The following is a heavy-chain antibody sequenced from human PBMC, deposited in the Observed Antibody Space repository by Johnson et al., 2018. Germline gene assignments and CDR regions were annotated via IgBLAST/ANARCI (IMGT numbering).Heavy chain of an antibody. D-gene: IGHD1-26*01. Sequence: QVQLQESGPGLVKXSQTLSLXCTVSGGSISSGGYYWSWIRQHPGKGPAWIVYIYHSGSTYYNPSLQSRVTIAVDTSKNQFSLKLSSVTAADTAVYYWARDIGSIGDDRYFYGMDVWGKGTTVTVSS. CDR3: ARDIGSIGDDRYFYGMDV. CDR2: IYHSGST. V-gene: IGHV4-31*03. CDR1: GGSISSGGYY. J-gene: IGHJ6*04.